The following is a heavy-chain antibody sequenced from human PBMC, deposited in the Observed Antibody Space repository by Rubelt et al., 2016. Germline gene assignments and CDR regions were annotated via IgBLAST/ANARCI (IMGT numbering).Heavy chain of an antibody. J-gene: IGHJ4*02. D-gene: IGHD3-3*01. Sequence: EVQLVQSGAEVKKPGESLRISCTGSGYSFTSYWISWVRQMPGKGLEWMGRIDPSDSYTNYSPCFQGHVTISADKSISTAYLQWSSLKASDTAMYYCAIYDFWSGYYLDYWGQGTLVTVSS. CDR2: IDPSDSYT. CDR1: GYSFTSYW. V-gene: IGHV5-10-1*03. CDR3: AIYDFWSGYYLDY.